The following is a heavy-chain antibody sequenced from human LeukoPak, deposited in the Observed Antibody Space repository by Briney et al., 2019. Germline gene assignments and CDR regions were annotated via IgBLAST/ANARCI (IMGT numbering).Heavy chain of an antibody. CDR2: INPNSGGT. CDR1: GYTFTGYY. Sequence: ASVKVSCKASGYTFTGYYIHWVRQAPGQGLEWMGWINPNSGGTNYAQKFQGRVTMTRDTSISTAYMELSRLRSDDTAVYYCARVLSVDIVATALSYWGQGTLVTVSS. D-gene: IGHD5-12*01. J-gene: IGHJ4*02. V-gene: IGHV1-2*02. CDR3: ARVLSVDIVATALSY.